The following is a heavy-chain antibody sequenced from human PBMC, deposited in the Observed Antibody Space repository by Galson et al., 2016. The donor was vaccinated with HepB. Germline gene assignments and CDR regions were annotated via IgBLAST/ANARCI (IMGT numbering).Heavy chain of an antibody. CDR1: GFTFPTSV. CDR3: AREDRATWVY. CDR2: ISHDGRGT. V-gene: IGHV3-30*04. J-gene: IGHJ4*02. Sequence: SLRLSCAASGFTFPTSVFHWVRQAPGKGLEWVAGISHDGRGTYYRDSVKGRCIISRDNAKNSLYLHMNSLRAEDAAVYYCAREDRATWVYWGQGTLVTVSS. D-gene: IGHD7-27*01.